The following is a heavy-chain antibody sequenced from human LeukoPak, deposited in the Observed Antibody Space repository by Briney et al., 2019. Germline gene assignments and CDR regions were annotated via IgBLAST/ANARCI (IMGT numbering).Heavy chain of an antibody. CDR1: GGSVSSGSYY. CDR3: ARVLRSGPGQTPIDY. V-gene: IGHV4-61*01. D-gene: IGHD3-3*01. CDR2: IYYSGSA. Sequence: PSETLSLTCTVSGGSVSSGSYYWSWIRQPPGRGLEWIGYIYYSGSASYNPSLKSRVTISVDTSKNQFSLKLTSVTAADTAVYYCARVLRSGPGQTPIDYRGQGTLVTVSS. J-gene: IGHJ4*02.